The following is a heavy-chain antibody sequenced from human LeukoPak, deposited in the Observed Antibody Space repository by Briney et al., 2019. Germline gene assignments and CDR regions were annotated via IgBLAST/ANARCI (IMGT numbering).Heavy chain of an antibody. V-gene: IGHV1-18*01. D-gene: IGHD3-9*01. CDR2: ISAYNGNT. CDR1: GYTFTSYG. J-gene: IGHJ4*02. CDR3: ARNATGYPPNY. Sequence: GASVKVSCKASGYTFTSYGISWVRQAPGQGLEWMGWISAYNGNTNYAQTLQGRVTMTTDTSTTTAYMELRSLRSDDTAVYYCARNATGYPPNYWGQGTLVTVSS.